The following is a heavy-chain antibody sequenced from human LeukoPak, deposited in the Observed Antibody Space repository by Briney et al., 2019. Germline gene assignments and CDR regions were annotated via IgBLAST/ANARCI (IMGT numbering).Heavy chain of an antibody. CDR3: ARFLKEGYSYGYGRSYFDY. CDR1: GFTFSSYW. CDR2: INSDGSST. J-gene: IGHJ4*02. V-gene: IGHV3-74*01. Sequence: GGSLRLSCAASGFTFSSYWMHWVRQAPGKGLVWVSRINSDGSSTSYADSVKGRFTISRDNAKNTLYLQMNSLRAEDTAVYYCARFLKEGYSYGYGRSYFDYWGQGTLVTVSS. D-gene: IGHD5-18*01.